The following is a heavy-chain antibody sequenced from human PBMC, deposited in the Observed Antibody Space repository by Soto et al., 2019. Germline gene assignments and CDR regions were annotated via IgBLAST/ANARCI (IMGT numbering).Heavy chain of an antibody. CDR1: GGFFSGYY. J-gene: IGHJ4*02. CDR3: ARGNKYYYDSSGYYYFDY. V-gene: IGHV4-34*01. Sequence: PSETLSLTCAVYGGFFSGYYWGWIRQPPGKGLEWIGEINHSGSTNYNPSLKSRVTISVDTSKNHFSLKLSSVTAADTAVYYCARGNKYYYDSSGYYYFDYWGQGTMVTVS. D-gene: IGHD3-22*01. CDR2: INHSGST.